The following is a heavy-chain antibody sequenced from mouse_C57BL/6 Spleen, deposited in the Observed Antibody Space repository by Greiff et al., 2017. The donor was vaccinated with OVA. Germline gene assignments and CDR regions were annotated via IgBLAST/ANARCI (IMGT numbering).Heavy chain of an antibody. D-gene: IGHD1-1*01. CDR1: GFTFSSYA. CDR3: ARDPTVVARYAMDY. V-gene: IGHV5-4*01. CDR2: ISDGGSYT. J-gene: IGHJ4*01. Sequence: EVMLVESGGGLVKPGGSLKLSCAASGFTFSSYAMSWVRQTPEKRLAWVAIISDGGSYTYYPDNVKGRFTISRDNAKNNLYLQMSHLKSEDTAMYYCARDPTVVARYAMDYWGQGTSVTVSS.